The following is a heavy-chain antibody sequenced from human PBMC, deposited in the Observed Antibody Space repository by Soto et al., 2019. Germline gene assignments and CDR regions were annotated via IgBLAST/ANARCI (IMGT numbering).Heavy chain of an antibody. D-gene: IGHD1-26*01. J-gene: IGHJ4*02. CDR1: GFTFSDYY. Sequence: LSLSFAASGFTFSDYYRSWIPQAPGKGLEWISYISGRATDTRYADSVKGRFTISRDNVNKSVFLQMNSLTAEDAAVHYCARVRVGATYYFDNWGQGTLVTVSS. V-gene: IGHV3-11*06. CDR3: ARVRVGATYYFDN. CDR2: ISGRATDT.